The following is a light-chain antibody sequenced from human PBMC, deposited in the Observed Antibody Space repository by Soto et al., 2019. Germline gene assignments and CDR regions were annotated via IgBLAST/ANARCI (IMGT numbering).Light chain of an antibody. V-gene: IGLV1-44*01. CDR2: SND. CDR1: TSNIGRNT. CDR3: AAWDGSLNGVV. J-gene: IGLJ3*02. Sequence: QAVLTQPPSASGTAGQRVTISCSGSTSNIGRNTVSWYQQVPGTAPKLLIHSNDQRPSGVPDRFSGSKSGTSTSLAISGLQSEDEVDYYCAAWDGSLNGVVFGGGTKLTVL.